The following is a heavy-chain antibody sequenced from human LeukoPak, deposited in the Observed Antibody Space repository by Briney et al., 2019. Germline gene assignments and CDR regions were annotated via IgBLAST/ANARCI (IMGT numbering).Heavy chain of an antibody. CDR2: ISSSSSYI. V-gene: IGHV3-21*01. CDR1: GFTFSSYS. D-gene: IGHD5-24*01. J-gene: IGHJ4*02. Sequence: GGSLRLSCTASGFTFSSYSMNWVRQAPGKGLEWVSSISSSSSYIYYADSVKGRFTISRDNAKNSLYLQMNSLRAEDTAVYYCARDGRDGYARGDYWGQGTLVTVSS. CDR3: ARDGRDGYARGDY.